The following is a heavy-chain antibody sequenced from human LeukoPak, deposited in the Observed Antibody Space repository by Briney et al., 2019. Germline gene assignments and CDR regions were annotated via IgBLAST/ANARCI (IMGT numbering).Heavy chain of an antibody. CDR1: GGSISSYY. V-gene: IGHV4-59*01. J-gene: IGHJ4*02. CDR3: ARVSGYCSGGSCSDPNFDY. CDR2: IYYSGST. Sequence: SETLSLTCTVSGGSISSYYWSWIRQPPGKGLEWIGYIYYSGSTDYNPSLKSRVTISVDTSKNQFSLKLSSVTAADTAVYYCARVSGYCSGGSCSDPNFDYWGQGTLVTVSS. D-gene: IGHD2-15*01.